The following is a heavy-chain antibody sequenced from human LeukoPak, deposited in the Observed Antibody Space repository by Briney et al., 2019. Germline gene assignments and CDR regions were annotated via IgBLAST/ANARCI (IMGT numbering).Heavy chain of an antibody. V-gene: IGHV1-2*02. Sequence: ASVKVSCTASGYTFTGYYMHRVRQAPGQGLEGMGWINPNSSATNYAKKFQGRVTMTSDTSISTAYMELSRLRSDDTAVYYCARDRRGAYGDYATSYWGQGTLVTVSS. CDR1: GYTFTGYY. D-gene: IGHD4-17*01. CDR3: ARDRRGAYGDYATSY. J-gene: IGHJ4*02. CDR2: INPNSSAT.